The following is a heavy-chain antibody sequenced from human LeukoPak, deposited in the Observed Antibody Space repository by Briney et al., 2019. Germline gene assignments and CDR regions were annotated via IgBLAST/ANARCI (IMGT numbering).Heavy chain of an antibody. Sequence: SETLPLTCTVSGGSINNYYWSWIREPAGKGLEWVGRIYSSGSTNYNPSLKSRVTMSVDTSKNQFSVNLTSVTAADTAVYYCVRCRGTTVLTRFDNWGQGTLVTVSS. CDR1: GGSINNYY. CDR3: VRCRGTTVLTRFDN. V-gene: IGHV4-4*07. CDR2: IYSSGST. J-gene: IGHJ4*02. D-gene: IGHD4/OR15-4a*01.